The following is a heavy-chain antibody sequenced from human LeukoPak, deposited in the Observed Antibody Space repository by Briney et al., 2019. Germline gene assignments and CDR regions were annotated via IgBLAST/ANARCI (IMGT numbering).Heavy chain of an antibody. D-gene: IGHD3-10*01. CDR1: GGTFISYG. CDR2: IMPIIGLE. CDR3: GRDSGDYGSGSYPPDY. V-gene: IGHV1-69*04. J-gene: IGHJ4*02. Sequence: SVKVSCKASGGTFISYGIRSYGITWVRQAPGQGLEWMGRIMPIIGLENYAQKFQGRVTMTADTSTGTAYMELSSLSSDDTAVYYCGRDSGDYGSGSYPPDYWGQGTQVIVSS.